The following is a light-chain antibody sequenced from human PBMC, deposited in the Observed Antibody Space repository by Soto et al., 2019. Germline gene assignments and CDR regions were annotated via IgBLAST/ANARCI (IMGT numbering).Light chain of an antibody. CDR1: QSVSSN. CDR2: GAS. J-gene: IGKJ4*01. CDR3: QQYNGWPLT. V-gene: IGKV3-15*01. Sequence: EIVMTQSPGTLSVSPGERATLSCRGSQSVSSNLAWYQQKPGQAPRLLIYGASTRATGVPARFSGSGSGTEFTFTISSLQSEDFAVYYCQQYNGWPLTFGGGTKMEIK.